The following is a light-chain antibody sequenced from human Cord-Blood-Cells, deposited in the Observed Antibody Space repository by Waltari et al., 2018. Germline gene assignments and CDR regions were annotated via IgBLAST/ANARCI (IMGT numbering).Light chain of an antibody. Sequence: QSALTQPASVSGSPGQSITISCTGTSSDVGGYNYVSCYQQHPGQAPQLMIYEVSNRPSGVSNRFSGSKSGNTASLTISGLQAEDEADYYCSSYTSSSTLVVFGGGTKLTVL. V-gene: IGLV2-14*01. J-gene: IGLJ2*01. CDR3: SSYTSSSTLVV. CDR2: EVS. CDR1: SSDVGGYNY.